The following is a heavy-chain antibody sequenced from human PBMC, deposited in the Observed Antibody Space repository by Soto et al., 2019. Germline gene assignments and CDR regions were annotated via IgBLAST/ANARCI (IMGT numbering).Heavy chain of an antibody. V-gene: IGHV3-48*03. D-gene: IGHD4-17*01. CDR3: ARDGYGDPYYYYAMDV. J-gene: IGHJ6*02. CDR2: ISSSGSTI. CDR1: GFTFSLYE. Sequence: EVQLVESGGGLVQPGGSLRLSCAASGFTFSLYEMSWVRQAPGKGLAWISYISSSGSTIYYADSVKGRFTISRDNAKNSLFLQMNSLRAEDTAVYYCARDGYGDPYYYYAMDVWGQGTTVTVSS.